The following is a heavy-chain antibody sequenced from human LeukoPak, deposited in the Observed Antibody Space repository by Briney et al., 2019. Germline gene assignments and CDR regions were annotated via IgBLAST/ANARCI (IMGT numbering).Heavy chain of an antibody. CDR3: ARDSPYSSSWSVPKWFDP. CDR2: ISYDGSNK. J-gene: IGHJ5*02. D-gene: IGHD6-13*01. CDR1: GFTFSSYA. V-gene: IGHV3-30*04. Sequence: SGGSLRLSCAASGFTFSSYAMHWVRQAPGKGLEWVAVISYDGSNKYYADSVKGRFTISRDNSKNSLYLQMNSLRAEDTAVYYCARDSPYSSSWSVPKWFDPWGQGTLVTVSS.